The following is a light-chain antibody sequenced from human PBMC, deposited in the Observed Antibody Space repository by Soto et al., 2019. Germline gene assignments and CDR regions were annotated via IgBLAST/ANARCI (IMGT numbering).Light chain of an antibody. Sequence: DIQMTQSPSTLSGSVGDRVTITCRASQTIRSWLAWYQQKPGKAPKLLIYTGSTLKSGGPSRFRGSGSGTEFTLTTSIRRPDDFATYYCHHDNSNSEAFGHGTKVELK. CDR1: QTIRSW. J-gene: IGKJ1*01. V-gene: IGKV1-5*03. CDR3: HHDNSNSEA. CDR2: TGS.